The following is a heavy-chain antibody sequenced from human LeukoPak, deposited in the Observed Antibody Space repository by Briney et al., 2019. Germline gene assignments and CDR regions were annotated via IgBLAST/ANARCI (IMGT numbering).Heavy chain of an antibody. D-gene: IGHD3-3*01. CDR2: IYPGDSDT. CDR1: GYSFTSYW. Sequence: GESLKISWKGSGYSFTSYWIGWVRQMPGKGLEWMGIIYPGDSDTRYSPSFQGQVTISADKSISTAYLQCSPTKAPATGLYYGARQRDSAYYDFWSGYFFFDYWGQGTLVTVSS. V-gene: IGHV5-51*01. CDR3: ARQRDSAYYDFWSGYFFFDY. J-gene: IGHJ4*02.